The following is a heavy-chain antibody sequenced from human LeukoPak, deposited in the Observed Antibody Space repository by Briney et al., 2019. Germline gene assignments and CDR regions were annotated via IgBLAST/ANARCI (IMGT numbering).Heavy chain of an antibody. J-gene: IGHJ3*01. V-gene: IGHV1-18*01. CDR2: ISPNSANT. D-gene: IGHD6-13*01. CDR1: GYTFPTSS. CDR3: ARVRDSSNWWGPFDV. Sequence: ASVNVSCKTSGYTFPTSSITWVRQAPGQRLEWMGCISPNSANTYYVQKLQGRVTMTTDTSTSTAYMELRSLTSDDTAVYYCARVRDSSNWWGPFDVWGQGTMVTVS.